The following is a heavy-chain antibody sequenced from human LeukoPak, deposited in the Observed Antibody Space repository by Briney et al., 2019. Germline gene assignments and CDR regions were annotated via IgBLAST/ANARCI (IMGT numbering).Heavy chain of an antibody. CDR1: GGSISSYY. V-gene: IGHV4-4*07. D-gene: IGHD6-25*01. J-gene: IGHJ6*02. CDR2: IYSSGTT. Sequence: SETETLICTVSGGSISSYYWSWIRQPAAKGLEWIGRIYSSGTTTYNPSFKSRVTMSLDTSNNQLSLKLTSVTAADTAVYYCARVSSIPAAASSSYLAMDYWGQGTTVTVSS. CDR3: ARVSSIPAAASSSYLAMDY.